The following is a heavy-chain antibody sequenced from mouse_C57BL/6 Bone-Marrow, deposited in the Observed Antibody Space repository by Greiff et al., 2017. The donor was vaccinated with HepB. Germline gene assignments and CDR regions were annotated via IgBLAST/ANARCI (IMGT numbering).Heavy chain of an antibody. CDR2: IDPNSGGT. CDR1: GYTFTSYW. D-gene: IGHD1-1*01. Sequence: QVQLKQPGAELVKPGASVKLSCNASGYTFTSYWMHWVKQRPGRGLEWIGRIDPNSGGTKYNEKFKSKATLTVDKPSSTAYMQLSSLTSEDSAVYYCARSYYGSRGLDWFAYWGQGTLVTVSA. V-gene: IGHV1-72*01. J-gene: IGHJ3*01. CDR3: ARSYYGSRGLDWFAY.